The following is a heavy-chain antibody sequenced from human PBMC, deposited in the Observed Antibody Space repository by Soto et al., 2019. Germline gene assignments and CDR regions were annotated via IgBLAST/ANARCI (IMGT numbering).Heavy chain of an antibody. CDR2: ISSSSSYT. D-gene: IGHD5-18*01. CDR3: AGIPAEMYYYYGMDV. V-gene: IGHV3-11*06. Sequence: GGSLRLSCAASGFTFSDYYMSWIRQAPGKGLEWVSYISSSSSYTNYADSVKGRFTISRDNAKNSLYLQMNSLRAEDTAVYYCAGIPAEMYYYYGMDVWGQGTTVTVSS. J-gene: IGHJ6*02. CDR1: GFTFSDYY.